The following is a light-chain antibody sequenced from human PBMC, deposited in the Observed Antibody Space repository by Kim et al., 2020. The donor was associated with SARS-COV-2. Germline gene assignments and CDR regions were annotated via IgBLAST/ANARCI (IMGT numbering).Light chain of an antibody. Sequence: EIVLTQSPATLSVSPGERATLSCRASQRIGTYLAWYQQKPGQAPRLLIYDVSNRATGIPARFSGSGSGTDFTLTISSLEPEEFAVYFCQQRYDWPLTFGGGTKVDIK. CDR1: QRIGTY. J-gene: IGKJ4*01. V-gene: IGKV3-11*01. CDR3: QQRYDWPLT. CDR2: DVS.